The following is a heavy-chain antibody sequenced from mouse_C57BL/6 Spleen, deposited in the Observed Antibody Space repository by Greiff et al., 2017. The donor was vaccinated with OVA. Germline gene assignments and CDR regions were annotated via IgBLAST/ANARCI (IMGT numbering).Heavy chain of an antibody. CDR2: INPNNGGT. CDR3: ARSGWLLLFAY. D-gene: IGHD2-3*01. CDR1: GYTFTDYN. J-gene: IGHJ3*01. V-gene: IGHV1-22*01. Sequence: EVKLQQSGPELVKPGASVKMSCKASGYTFTDYNMHWVKQSHGKSLEWIGYINPNNGGTSYNQKFKGKATLTVNKSSSTAYMELRSLTSEESAVDYCARSGWLLLFAYWGQGTLVTVSA.